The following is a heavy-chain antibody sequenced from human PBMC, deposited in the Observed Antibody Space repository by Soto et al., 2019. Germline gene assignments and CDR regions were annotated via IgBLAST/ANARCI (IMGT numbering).Heavy chain of an antibody. CDR1: GFTFSSYA. Sequence: GGSLRLSCAASGFTFSSYAMHWVRQAPGKGLEWVAVISYDGSNKYYADSVKGRFTISRDNSKNTLYLQMNSLRAEDTAVYYCARELTIFGVVKGMDVWGQGTTVTSP. D-gene: IGHD3-3*01. V-gene: IGHV3-30-3*01. CDR2: ISYDGSNK. CDR3: ARELTIFGVVKGMDV. J-gene: IGHJ6*02.